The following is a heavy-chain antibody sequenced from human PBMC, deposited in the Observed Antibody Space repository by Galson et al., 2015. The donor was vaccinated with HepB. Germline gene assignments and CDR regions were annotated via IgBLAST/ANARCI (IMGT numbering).Heavy chain of an antibody. V-gene: IGHV3-48*02. CDR2: ISSTGTTI. CDR1: GFIFSTYT. CDR3: VRVAIDTTIFRGYWYFDL. D-gene: IGHD5-18*01. J-gene: IGHJ2*01. Sequence: SLRLSCAASGFIFSTYTFNWVRRAPGKDLEWISYISSTGTTIYYADSVKGRFTISRDNAENSLSLQMGSLRDEDTAVHYCVRVAIDTTIFRGYWYFDLWGRGTLVTVSS.